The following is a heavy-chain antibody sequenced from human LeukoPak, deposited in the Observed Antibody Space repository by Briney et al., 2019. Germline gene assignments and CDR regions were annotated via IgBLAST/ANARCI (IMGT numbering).Heavy chain of an antibody. J-gene: IGHJ6*04. D-gene: IGHD3-10*02. CDR1: GFTFGTFW. V-gene: IGHV3-48*04. CDR3: AELGITMIGGV. CDR2: ISSSGSTI. Sequence: GGSLRLSCEASGFTFGTFWMNWVRQAPGKGLEWVSYISSSGSTIYYADSVKGRFTISRDNAKNSLYLQMNSLRAEDTAVYYCAELGITMIGGVWGKGTTVTISS.